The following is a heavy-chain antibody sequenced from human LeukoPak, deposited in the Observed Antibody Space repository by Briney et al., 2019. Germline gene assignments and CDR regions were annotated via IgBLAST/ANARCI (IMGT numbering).Heavy chain of an antibody. CDR1: GFTFNRYW. CDR3: AKDTVVYGSGYNWFDP. J-gene: IGHJ5*02. CDR2: INSDGSST. V-gene: IGHV3-74*01. Sequence: GSLRLSCAASGFTFNRYWMHWVRQVPGKGLVWVSRINSDGSSTTYADSVKGRFTISRDDSKNTLYLHMNSLRAEDTAIYYCAKDTVVYGSGYNWFDPWGQGTLVTVSS. D-gene: IGHD3-10*01.